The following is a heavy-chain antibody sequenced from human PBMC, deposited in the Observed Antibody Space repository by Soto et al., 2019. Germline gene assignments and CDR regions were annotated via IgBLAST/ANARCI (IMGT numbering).Heavy chain of an antibody. Sequence: PGGSLRLSCAASGFTFSSYGMHWVRQAPGKGLEWVAVISYDGSNKYYADSVKGRFTISRDNSKNTLYLQMNSLRAEDTAVYYCAKEGVATFDYWGQGTLVTVSS. V-gene: IGHV3-30*18. CDR2: ISYDGSNK. J-gene: IGHJ4*02. CDR3: AKEGVATFDY. CDR1: GFTFSSYG. D-gene: IGHD2-15*01.